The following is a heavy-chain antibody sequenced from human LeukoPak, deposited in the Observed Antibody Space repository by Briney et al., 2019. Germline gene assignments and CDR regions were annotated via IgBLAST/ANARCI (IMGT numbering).Heavy chain of an antibody. CDR1: SGSISSGTYY. Sequence: PSETLSLTCSVSSGSISSGTYYWSWIRQPAGKGLEWIGHIYTSGNTNYNPSLKSRVTISLDTSKNQFSLKLRSVTAADTAVYYCARDSSSPRVKYFQHWGQGTLVTVSS. D-gene: IGHD6-6*01. J-gene: IGHJ1*01. V-gene: IGHV4-61*09. CDR3: ARDSSSPRVKYFQH. CDR2: IYTSGNT.